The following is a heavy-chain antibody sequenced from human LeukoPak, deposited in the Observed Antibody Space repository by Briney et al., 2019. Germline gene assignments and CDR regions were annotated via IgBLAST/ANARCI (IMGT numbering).Heavy chain of an antibody. CDR2: SSAYNGNT. Sequence: GASVKVCCKASGYTFTSYDISWVRQAPGQGLEWMGWSSAYNGNTNYAQKLQGRVTMTTDTSTSTAYMELRSLRSDDTAVYYCARIEYYYDSSGYYSFDYWGQGTLVTVPS. J-gene: IGHJ4*02. CDR1: GYTFTSYD. D-gene: IGHD3-22*01. CDR3: ARIEYYYDSSGYYSFDY. V-gene: IGHV1-18*01.